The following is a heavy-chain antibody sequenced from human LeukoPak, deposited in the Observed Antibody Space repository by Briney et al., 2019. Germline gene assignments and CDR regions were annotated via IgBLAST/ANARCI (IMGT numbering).Heavy chain of an antibody. D-gene: IGHD3-9*01. J-gene: IGHJ4*02. CDR2: IYHSGST. CDR3: ARSGEKWADYDILTGYWPSPKYVFDY. Sequence: PSETLSLTCTVSGGSISSGDYYWSWIRQPPGKGLEWIGSIYHSGSTYYNPSLKSRVTISVDTSKNQFSLKLSSVTAADTAVYYCARSGEKWADYDILTGYWPSPKYVFDYWGQGTLVTVSS. CDR1: GGSISSGDYY. V-gene: IGHV4-39*07.